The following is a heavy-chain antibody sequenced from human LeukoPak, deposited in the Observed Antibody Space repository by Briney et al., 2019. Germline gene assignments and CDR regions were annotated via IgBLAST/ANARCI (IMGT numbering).Heavy chain of an antibody. J-gene: IGHJ3*02. CDR3: ARGDPLMDTAMVCAFDI. V-gene: IGHV1-2*04. CDR2: INPNSGGT. Sequence: GASVKVSCKASGYTFTGYYMHWVRQAPGQGLEWMGWINPNSGGTNYAQKLQGWVTMTRDTSISTAYMELSRLRSDDTAVYYCARGDPLMDTAMVCAFDIWGQGTMVTVSS. CDR1: GYTFTGYY. D-gene: IGHD5-18*01.